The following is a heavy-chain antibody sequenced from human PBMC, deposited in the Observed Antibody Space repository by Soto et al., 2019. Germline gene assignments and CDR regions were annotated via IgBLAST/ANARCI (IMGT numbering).Heavy chain of an antibody. CDR2: INDDLSNT. CDR1: VLTFISYL. Sequence: VVSLRLSCSSSVLTFISYLISLFLQAPGNGLLWVSRINDDLSNTGYADSVKCLFTISRDNAKNTLYLQMSSLRGEDKSMYSCEGGRQGGRPEYWGEETLVTGS. CDR3: EGGRQGGRPEY. J-gene: IGHJ4*02. V-gene: IGHV3-74*01. D-gene: IGHD2-15*01.